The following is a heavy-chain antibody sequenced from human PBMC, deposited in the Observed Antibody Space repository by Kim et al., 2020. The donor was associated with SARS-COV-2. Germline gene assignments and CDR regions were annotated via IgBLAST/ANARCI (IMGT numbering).Heavy chain of an antibody. V-gene: IGHV3-33*01. Sequence: GGSLRLSCAASGFTFSSYGMHWVRQAPGKGLEWVAVIWYDGSNKYYADSVKGRFTISRDNSKNTLYLQMNSLRAEDTAVYYCARYGGSYYPPSADYYYYGMDVWGQGTTVTVSS. D-gene: IGHD1-26*01. J-gene: IGHJ6*02. CDR1: GFTFSSYG. CDR3: ARYGGSYYPPSADYYYYGMDV. CDR2: IWYDGSNK.